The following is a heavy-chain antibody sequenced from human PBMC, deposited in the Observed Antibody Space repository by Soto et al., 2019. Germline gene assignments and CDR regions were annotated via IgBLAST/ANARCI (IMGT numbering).Heavy chain of an antibody. V-gene: IGHV3-7*01. Sequence: GGSLRLSCAASGFTFSDYGIDWIRQAPGKGLEWVANIKQDGSEKYYVDSVKGRFTISRDNAKNSLYLQMNSLRAEDTAVYYCARVFYDSSGYYYSYYYYYGMDVWGQGTTVTVSS. CDR2: IKQDGSEK. CDR3: ARVFYDSSGYYYSYYYYYGMDV. D-gene: IGHD3-22*01. J-gene: IGHJ6*02. CDR1: GFTFSDYG.